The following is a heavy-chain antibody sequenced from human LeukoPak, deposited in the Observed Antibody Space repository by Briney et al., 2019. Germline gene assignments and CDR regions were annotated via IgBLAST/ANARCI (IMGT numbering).Heavy chain of an antibody. V-gene: IGHV3-23*01. CDR3: ANGIGQYYFYYAMDV. CDR1: GFTFSSSA. Sequence: GGSLRLSCAASGFTFSSSAMSWVRQAPGKGLEWVSAISRSGGSTYYADPVKGRFTISRDNSKNTLYLQMNSLRAEDTAVYYCANGIGQYYFYYAMDVWGQGTTVTVSS. CDR2: ISRSGGST. J-gene: IGHJ6*02. D-gene: IGHD3-10*01.